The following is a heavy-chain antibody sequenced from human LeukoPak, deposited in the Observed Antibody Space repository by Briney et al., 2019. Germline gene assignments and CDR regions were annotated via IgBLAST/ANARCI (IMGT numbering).Heavy chain of an antibody. CDR1: GFTFSSYA. CDR2: ISYDGSNK. CDR3: AKDIWAGPEARWTIAAAGTGFDY. Sequence: GWSLRLSCAASGFTFSSYAMHWVRQAPGKGLEGVAVISYDGSNKYYADSVKGRFTISRDNAKNSLYLQMNSLRAEDSALYYCAKDIWAGPEARWTIAAAGTGFDYWGQGTLVTVSS. D-gene: IGHD6-13*01. V-gene: IGHV3-30*04. J-gene: IGHJ4*02.